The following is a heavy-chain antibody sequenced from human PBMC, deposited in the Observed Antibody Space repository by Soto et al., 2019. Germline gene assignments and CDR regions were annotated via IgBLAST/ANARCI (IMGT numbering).Heavy chain of an antibody. D-gene: IGHD2-15*01. CDR3: ARVDILVVVAANPPPPAYYYGMDV. CDR1: GFTFSSYD. V-gene: IGHV3-13*01. Sequence: XVSLRLSCAASGFTFSSYDMHWVRQATGKGLEWVSAIGTAVDTYYPGSVKGRFTISRENAKNSLYLQMNSLRAGDTAVYYCARVDILVVVAANPPPPAYYYGMDVWGQGTTVTVSS. J-gene: IGHJ6*02. CDR2: IGTAVDT.